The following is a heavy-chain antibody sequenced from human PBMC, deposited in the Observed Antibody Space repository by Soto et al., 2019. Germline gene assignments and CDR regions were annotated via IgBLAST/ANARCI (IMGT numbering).Heavy chain of an antibody. CDR3: AGSGYNYFSFAFDI. J-gene: IGHJ3*02. CDR2: IIPIFGTA. Sequence: QVQLVQSGAEVKKPGSSVKVSCKASGGTFSSYAISWVRQAPGQGLEWMGGIIPIFGTANYAQKFQGRVTITAGESTSTAYMELSILRSDDTSVYYCAGSGYNYFSFAFDIWGQGTMVTVSS. CDR1: GGTFSSYA. D-gene: IGHD5-12*01. V-gene: IGHV1-69*01.